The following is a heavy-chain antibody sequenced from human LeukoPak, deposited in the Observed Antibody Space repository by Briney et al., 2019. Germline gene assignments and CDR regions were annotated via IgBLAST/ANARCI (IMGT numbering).Heavy chain of an antibody. CDR2: IYYSGST. D-gene: IGHD3-3*01. Sequence: PSETPSLTCTVSGGSISSYYWSWIRQPPGKGLEWIGYIYYSGSTNYNPPLKSRVTISVDTSKNQFSLKLSSVTAADTAVYYCARDRRRITIFGVVQRVNWFDPWGQGTLVTVSS. CDR1: GGSISSYY. V-gene: IGHV4-59*01. J-gene: IGHJ5*02. CDR3: ARDRRRITIFGVVQRVNWFDP.